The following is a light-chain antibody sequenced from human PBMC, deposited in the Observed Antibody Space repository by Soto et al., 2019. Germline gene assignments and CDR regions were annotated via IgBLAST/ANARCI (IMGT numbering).Light chain of an antibody. CDR2: GVS. CDR3: HQYGTSPRT. Sequence: EIVLTQSPGTLSLSPGERATLSCRASQSVRSSYLAWYQQKLGQAPRLLIYGVSNRATGIPDRFSGSGSGTDFTLTISRLESETFAVYYCHQYGTSPRTFGQGTKVEIK. J-gene: IGKJ1*01. CDR1: QSVRSSY. V-gene: IGKV3-20*01.